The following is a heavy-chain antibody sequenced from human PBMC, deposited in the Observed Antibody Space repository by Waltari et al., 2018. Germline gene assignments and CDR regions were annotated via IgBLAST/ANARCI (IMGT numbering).Heavy chain of an antibody. J-gene: IGHJ6*02. CDR2: ISYRGTT. CDR3: SREEQTFDFYGMDV. D-gene: IGHD1-26*01. Sequence: ELQESGPGLVRPSQTLSLTCPFPGCSIRGAENYWNWIRQTPGKGLEWIGYISYRGTTSHNPALQGRVTISADTSKNQFFMTLTSVTATDTAIYYCSREEQTFDFYGMDVWGPGTTVTVSS. CDR1: GCSIRGAENY. V-gene: IGHV4-30-4*08.